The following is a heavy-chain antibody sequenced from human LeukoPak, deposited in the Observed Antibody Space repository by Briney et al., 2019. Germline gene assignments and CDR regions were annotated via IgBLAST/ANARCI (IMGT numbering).Heavy chain of an antibody. CDR1: GFTFDDYV. CDR3: AKVGASGSSTYFDY. Sequence: GRSLRLSCAASGFTFDDYVMHWVRQAPGKGLEWVSGISWNSGSIGYADSVKGRFTISRDNAKNSLYLQMNSLRAEDTALYYCAKVGASGSSTYFDYWGQGTLVTVSS. CDR2: ISWNSGSI. V-gene: IGHV3-9*01. D-gene: IGHD3-10*01. J-gene: IGHJ4*02.